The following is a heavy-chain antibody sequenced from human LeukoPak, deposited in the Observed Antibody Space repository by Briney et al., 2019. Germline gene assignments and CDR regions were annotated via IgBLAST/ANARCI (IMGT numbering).Heavy chain of an antibody. CDR1: GFTFSSYG. CDR2: IRGSGGST. Sequence: GGSLRLSCAASGFTFSSYGMSWVRQAPGKGLEWVSAIRGSGGSTYYADSVKGRFTISRDNSKNTLYLQMNSLRAEDTAVYYCAKHLLRLTTPTDFDYWGQGTLVTVSS. V-gene: IGHV3-23*01. J-gene: IGHJ4*02. CDR3: AKHLLRLTTPTDFDY. D-gene: IGHD5-12*01.